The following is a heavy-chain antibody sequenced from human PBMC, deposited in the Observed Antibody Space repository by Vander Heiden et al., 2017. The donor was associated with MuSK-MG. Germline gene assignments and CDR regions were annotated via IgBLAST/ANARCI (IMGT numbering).Heavy chain of an antibody. CDR1: GYTFTSDG. D-gene: IGHD3-22*01. J-gene: IGHJ4*02. Sequence: QLQLVQSGAEVKKPGASVKVSCKASGYTFTSDGISWVRQAPGQGLEWMGWISAYNGNTNYAQKLQGRVTMTTDTSTSTAYMELRSLRSDDTEVYYCARGGRRGGSGYPAFDYWGQGTMVTVYS. CDR3: ARGGRRGGSGYPAFDY. CDR2: ISAYNGNT. V-gene: IGHV1-18*01.